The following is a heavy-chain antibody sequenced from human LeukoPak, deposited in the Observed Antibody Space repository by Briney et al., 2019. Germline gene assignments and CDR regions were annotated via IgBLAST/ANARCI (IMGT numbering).Heavy chain of an antibody. CDR2: INTNTGNP. CDR3: ARDFHEVTMFGGYFYYFMDV. V-gene: IGHV7-4-1*02. J-gene: IGHJ6*03. CDR1: GYTFNNYP. Sequence: ASVKVSCKASGYTFNNYPMNWVRQAPGQGLEWMGWINTNTGNPTYAQGFAGRFVFSLDTSVSTAYLQISSLKPEDTAVYYCARDFHEVTMFGGYFYYFMDVWGKGTTVTVSS. D-gene: IGHD3-16*01.